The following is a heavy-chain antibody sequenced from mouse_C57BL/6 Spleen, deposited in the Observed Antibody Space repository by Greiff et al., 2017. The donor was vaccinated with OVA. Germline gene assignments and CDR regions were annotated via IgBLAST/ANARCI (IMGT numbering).Heavy chain of an antibody. CDR2: INPSNGGT. CDR3: ARRGPYYGKYWYFDV. Sequence: VQLQQPGTELVKPGASVKLSCKASGYTFTSYWMHWVKQRPGQGLEWIGNINPSNGGTNYNEKFKSKATLTVDKPSSTAYMQLSSLTSEDSAVYYCARRGPYYGKYWYFDVWGTGTTVTVSS. CDR1: GYTFTSYW. J-gene: IGHJ1*03. D-gene: IGHD1-1*01. V-gene: IGHV1-53*01.